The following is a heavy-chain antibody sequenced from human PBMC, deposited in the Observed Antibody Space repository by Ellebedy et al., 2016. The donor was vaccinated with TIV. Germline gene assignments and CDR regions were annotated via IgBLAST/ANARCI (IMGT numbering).Heavy chain of an antibody. CDR2: IYYSGST. J-gene: IGHJ5*02. CDR1: GGSISSSSHY. V-gene: IGHV4-39*01. CDR3: ARVGSLSWFDP. Sequence: MPSETLSLTCTVSGGSISSSSHYWAWIRQPTGKGLEWIGSIYYSGSTYYNPSLKSRVTISVDTSKKQISLKLSSVTAADTAVYYCARVGSLSWFDPWGRGIPVTVSS. D-gene: IGHD3-16*01.